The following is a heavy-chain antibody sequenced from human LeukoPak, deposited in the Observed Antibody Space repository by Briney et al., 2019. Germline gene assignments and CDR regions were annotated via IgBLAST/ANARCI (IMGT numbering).Heavy chain of an antibody. Sequence: PGGSLRLSCAASGFTFRSYNMNWVRQAPGKGLEWVSSISDSSTYKYFADSVQGRFTISRDNAKNSLYLQMNSLRAEDTAVYYRARGGINAFDIWGQGTMVTVSS. D-gene: IGHD2-21*01. V-gene: IGHV3-21*01. CDR1: GFTFRSYN. CDR2: ISDSSTYK. CDR3: ARGGINAFDI. J-gene: IGHJ3*02.